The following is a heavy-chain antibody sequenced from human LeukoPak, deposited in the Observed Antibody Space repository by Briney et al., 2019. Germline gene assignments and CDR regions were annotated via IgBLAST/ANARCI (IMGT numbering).Heavy chain of an antibody. CDR2: ISSNGGST. V-gene: IGHV3-64*04. CDR1: GFTFSSYA. D-gene: IGHD2-2*01. J-gene: IGHJ6*02. Sequence: GGSLRLSCSASGFTFSSYAMHWVRQAPGKGLEYVSAISSNGGSTYYADSVKGRFTISRDNSKNTLYLQMNSLRDEDTAVYYCARDYSSSGTFFGYYYGMDVWGQGTTVTVSS. CDR3: ARDYSSSGTFFGYYYGMDV.